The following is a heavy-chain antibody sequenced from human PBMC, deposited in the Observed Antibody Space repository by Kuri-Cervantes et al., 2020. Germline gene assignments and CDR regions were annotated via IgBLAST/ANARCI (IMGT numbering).Heavy chain of an antibody. D-gene: IGHD4-17*01. Sequence: GESLKISCAASGFTFSSYAMSWVRQAPGKGLEWVSSISGSNVNTYYADSVKGRFTISRDNAKNSLFLQMNSLRAEDTAVYYCARVNYGDSAWWFDPWGQGTLVTVSS. J-gene: IGHJ5*02. V-gene: IGHV3-21*01. CDR1: GFTFSSYA. CDR2: ISGSNVNT. CDR3: ARVNYGDSAWWFDP.